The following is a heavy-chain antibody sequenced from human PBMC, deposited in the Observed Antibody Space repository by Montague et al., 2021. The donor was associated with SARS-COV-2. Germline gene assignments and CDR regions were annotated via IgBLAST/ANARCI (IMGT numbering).Heavy chain of an antibody. CDR2: ISLGGHT. Sequence: SETLSLTCGVSGGSISDNNWWSWVRQSPETGLEWIGEISLGGHTDYNPSLKSRVTISLDKSKIQLSLKLTSVTAADTAVYYCARDIWEPEVRSRGWFDPWGQGVLVTVSS. CDR1: GGSISDNNW. V-gene: IGHV4-4*02. J-gene: IGHJ5*02. CDR3: ARDIWEPEVRSRGWFDP. D-gene: IGHD1-26*01.